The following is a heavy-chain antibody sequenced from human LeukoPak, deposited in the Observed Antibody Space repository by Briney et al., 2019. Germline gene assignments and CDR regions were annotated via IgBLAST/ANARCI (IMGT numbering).Heavy chain of an antibody. J-gene: IGHJ6*03. Sequence: SETLSLTCTVSGGSISSYYWSWIRQPPGKGLEWIGYIYYSGSTNYNPSLKSRVTISLDTSKNQFSLKLSSVTAADTAVYYCARDALRYYYYYMDVWGKGTTVTVSS. D-gene: IGHD3-16*01. CDR1: GGSISSYY. V-gene: IGHV4-59*01. CDR2: IYYSGST. CDR3: ARDALRYYYYYMDV.